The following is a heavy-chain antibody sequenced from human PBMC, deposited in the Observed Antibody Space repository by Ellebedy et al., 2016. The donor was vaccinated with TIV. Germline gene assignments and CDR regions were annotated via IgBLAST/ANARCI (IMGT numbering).Heavy chain of an antibody. CDR2: IYHSGST. Sequence: SETLSLXCAVSGGSISSSNWWSWVRQPPGKGLEWIGEIYHSGSTNYNPSLESRVTISVDKSKNQFSLKLSSVTAADTAVYYCARVGTAMVMNWFDPWGQGTLVTVSS. CDR1: GGSISSSNW. D-gene: IGHD5-18*01. J-gene: IGHJ5*02. CDR3: ARVGTAMVMNWFDP. V-gene: IGHV4-4*02.